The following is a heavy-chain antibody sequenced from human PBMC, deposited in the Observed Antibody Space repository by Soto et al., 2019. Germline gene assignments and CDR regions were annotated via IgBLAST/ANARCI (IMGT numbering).Heavy chain of an antibody. CDR3: ARTLRIAARPGYYYGMDV. J-gene: IGHJ6*02. Sequence: PGGSLRLSCAASGFTFSSYAMHWVRQAPGKGLEWVAVISYDGSNKYYADSVKGRFTISRDNSKNTLYLQMNSLRAEDTAVYYCARTLRIAARPGYYYGMDVWGQGTTVTVSS. D-gene: IGHD6-6*01. V-gene: IGHV3-30-3*01. CDR2: ISYDGSNK. CDR1: GFTFSSYA.